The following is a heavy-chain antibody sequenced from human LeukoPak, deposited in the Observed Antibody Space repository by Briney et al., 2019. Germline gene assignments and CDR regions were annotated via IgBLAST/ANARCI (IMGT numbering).Heavy chain of an antibody. J-gene: IGHJ6*03. CDR3: ARVGSSGWYYYYYYMDV. D-gene: IGHD6-19*01. CDR2: IYYSGST. V-gene: IGHV4-59*01. Sequence: SETLSLTCSVSGGSISSYYWSWIRQPPGKGLEWIGYIYYSGSTNYNPSLKSRVTISVDTSKNQFSLKLSSVTAADTAVYYCARVGSSGWYYYYYYMDVWGKGTTVTTSS. CDR1: GGSISSYY.